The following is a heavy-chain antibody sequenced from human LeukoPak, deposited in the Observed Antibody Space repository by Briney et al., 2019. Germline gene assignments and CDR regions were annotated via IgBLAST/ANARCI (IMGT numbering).Heavy chain of an antibody. CDR3: ARSKVVVTYAFDI. D-gene: IGHD2-2*01. V-gene: IGHV4-31*03. Sequence: PSETLSLTCTVSGGSISSGGYYWSWIRQHPGKGLEWIGYIYYSGSTYYNPSLKSRGTISVDTSKNQFSLKLSSVTAADTAVYYCARSKVVVTYAFDIWGQGTMVTVSS. CDR2: IYYSGST. CDR1: GGSISSGGYY. J-gene: IGHJ3*02.